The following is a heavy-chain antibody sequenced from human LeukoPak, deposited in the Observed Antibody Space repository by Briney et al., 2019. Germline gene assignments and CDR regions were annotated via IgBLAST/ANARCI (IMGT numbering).Heavy chain of an antibody. J-gene: IGHJ3*02. CDR2: IYYSGTT. CDR1: GGSISSDY. Sequence: PSETLSLTCTVSGGSISSDYWGWIRQSPGKGLEWIGHIYYSGTTYYNPSLKSRVTISVDTSKNQISLRLSSVTAADTAVYYCARQGIDAFDIWGQGTLVTVSS. CDR3: ARQGIDAFDI. V-gene: IGHV4-59*08.